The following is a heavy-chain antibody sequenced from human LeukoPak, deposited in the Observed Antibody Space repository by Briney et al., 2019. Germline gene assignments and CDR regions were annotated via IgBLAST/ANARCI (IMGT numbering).Heavy chain of an antibody. D-gene: IGHD3-3*01. Sequence: PSETLSLTCTVSGGSISSSSYYWGWIRQPPGKGLEWIGSIYYSGSTYYNPSLKSRVTISVDTSKNQFSLKLSSVTAADTAVYYCARASFGVANWFDPWGQGTLVTVSS. J-gene: IGHJ5*02. CDR3: ARASFGVANWFDP. CDR2: IYYSGST. V-gene: IGHV4-39*01. CDR1: GGSISSSSYY.